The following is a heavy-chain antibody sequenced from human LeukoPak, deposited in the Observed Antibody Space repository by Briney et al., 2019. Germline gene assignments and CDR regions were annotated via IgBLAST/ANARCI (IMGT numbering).Heavy chain of an antibody. Sequence: SETLSLTCAVYGGSFSGYYWSWIRQPPGKGLEWIGYIYYSGSTYYNPSLKSRVTISVDTSKNQFSLKLSSVTAADTAVYYCARDYSNYGMDVWGQGTTVTVSS. J-gene: IGHJ6*02. CDR3: ARDYSNYGMDV. D-gene: IGHD4-11*01. CDR1: GGSFSGYY. V-gene: IGHV4-34*09. CDR2: IYYSGST.